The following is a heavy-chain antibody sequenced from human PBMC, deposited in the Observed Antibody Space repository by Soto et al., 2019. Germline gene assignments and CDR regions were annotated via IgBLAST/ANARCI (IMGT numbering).Heavy chain of an antibody. D-gene: IGHD3-10*01. CDR3: ARYGLLYGSGSRDAFDI. CDR2: IYYSGST. CDR1: GGSISSGGYY. J-gene: IGHJ3*02. V-gene: IGHV4-31*03. Sequence: QVQLQESGPGLVKPSQTLSLTCTVSGGSISSGGYYWSWIRQHPGKGLEWIGYIYYSGSTYYNPSIKSRVTISVDTSKNQFSLKLSSVTAADTAVYYCARYGLLYGSGSRDAFDIWGQGTMVTVSS.